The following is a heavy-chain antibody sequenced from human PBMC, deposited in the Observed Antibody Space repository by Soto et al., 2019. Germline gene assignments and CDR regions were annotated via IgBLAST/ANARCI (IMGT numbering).Heavy chain of an antibody. CDR2: ISGGGGTM. J-gene: IGHJ4*02. CDR1: GFTFNKYT. D-gene: IGHD1-26*01. Sequence: EVQLVESGRGLVQSGGSLRLTCAASGFTFNKYTMNWVRQAPGKGLEWLSYISGGGGTMFYADSVKGRVTISRDNAKNSLYLQMDSLRAEDTAVYYCARDKSGSYSIDYWGQGTLVTVSS. CDR3: ARDKSGSYSIDY. V-gene: IGHV3-48*04.